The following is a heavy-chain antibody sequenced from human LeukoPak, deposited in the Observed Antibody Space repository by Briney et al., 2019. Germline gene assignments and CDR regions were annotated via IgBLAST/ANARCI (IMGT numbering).Heavy chain of an antibody. J-gene: IGHJ4*02. D-gene: IGHD6-19*01. V-gene: IGHV4-31*03. Sequence: SQTLSLTCTVSGGSISSGGYYWICLRQHPGKGLEWIGYIYYSGSTYYNPSLKSRVTISVDTSKNQFSLKLSSVTAADTAVYYCARSRVAGKGVKYFDYWGQGTLVTVSS. CDR2: IYYSGST. CDR3: ARSRVAGKGVKYFDY. CDR1: GGSISSGGYY.